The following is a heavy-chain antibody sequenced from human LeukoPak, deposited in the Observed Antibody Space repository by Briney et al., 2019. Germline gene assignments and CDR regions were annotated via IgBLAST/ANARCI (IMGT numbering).Heavy chain of an antibody. CDR2: INHSGST. CDR1: GGSISSSSYY. J-gene: IGHJ3*02. V-gene: IGHV4-39*07. CDR3: ARSRGKAMATRGGRAFDI. Sequence: PSETLSLTCTVSGGSISSSSYYWGWIRQPPGKGLEWIGEINHSGSTNYNPSLKSRVTISVDTSKNQFSLKLSSVTAADTAVYYCARSRGKAMATRGGRAFDIWGQGTMVTVSS. D-gene: IGHD5-24*01.